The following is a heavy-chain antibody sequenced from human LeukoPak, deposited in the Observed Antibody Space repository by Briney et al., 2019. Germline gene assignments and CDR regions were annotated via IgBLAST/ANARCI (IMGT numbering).Heavy chain of an antibody. CDR3: ARDTPTTVTTFSDGDAFDI. D-gene: IGHD4-17*01. J-gene: IGHJ3*02. CDR1: GYSISSGYY. V-gene: IGHV4-38-2*02. CDR2: IYHSGST. Sequence: SETLSLTCTVSGYSISSGYYWGWIRQPPGKGLEWIGSIYHSGSTYYNPPLKSRVTISVDTSKNQFSLKLSSVTAADTAVYYCARDTPTTVTTFSDGDAFDIWGQGTMVTVSS.